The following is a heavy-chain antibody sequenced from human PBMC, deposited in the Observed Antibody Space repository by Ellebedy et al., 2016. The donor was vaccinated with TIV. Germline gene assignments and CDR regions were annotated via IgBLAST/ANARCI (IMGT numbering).Heavy chain of an antibody. J-gene: IGHJ4*02. CDR1: GYTFTKYY. Sequence: ASVKVSCKASGYTFTKYYMHWARQAPGQGLEWMGMINPSGGSTSYAQKFQGRVTMTRDTSTSTVYMELSSLRSEDTAVYYCTCLQLGIADYFDYWGQGALVTV. CDR2: INPSGGST. V-gene: IGHV1-46*01. CDR3: TCLQLGIADYFDY. D-gene: IGHD6-13*01.